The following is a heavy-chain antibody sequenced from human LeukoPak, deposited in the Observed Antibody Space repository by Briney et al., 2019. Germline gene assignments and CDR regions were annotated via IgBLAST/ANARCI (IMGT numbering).Heavy chain of an antibody. Sequence: SETLSLTCTVSGGSTGSDYWSWIRQPPGKGLEWIAYVYYSGVTSYNPSLKSRVAISIDTSKNQFSLNLSSVTAADTAVYAGLSLHCSGGSCYRGAFDSWGQGTLVTVSS. D-gene: IGHD2-15*01. CDR2: VYYSGVT. V-gene: IGHV4-59*08. CDR1: GGSTGSDY. CDR3: LSLHCSGGSCYRGAFDS. J-gene: IGHJ4*02.